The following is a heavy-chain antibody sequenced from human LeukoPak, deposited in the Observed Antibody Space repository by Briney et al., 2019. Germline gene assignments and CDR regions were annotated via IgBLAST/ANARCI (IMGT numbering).Heavy chain of an antibody. D-gene: IGHD2-2*01. CDR3: ARNLPAADY. J-gene: IGHJ4*02. CDR1: GFTFTKYW. CDR2: IKQDGSDK. Sequence: GGSLRLSCAASGFTFTKYWMTWVRQAPGKGLEWVGNIKQDGSDKNYMDSVKGRFTISRDNAKNSLYLQMNSLRAEDTAVYYCARNLPAADYWGQGTLVTVSS. V-gene: IGHV3-7*01.